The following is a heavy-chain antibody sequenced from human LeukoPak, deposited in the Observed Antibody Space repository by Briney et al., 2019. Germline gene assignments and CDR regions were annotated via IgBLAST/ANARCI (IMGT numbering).Heavy chain of an antibody. CDR2: INYSGGT. Sequence: PSQTLSLTXTVSGGSISSGNYYWTWIRQPPGKGLEWIGYINYSGGTYYNSPLKSRITMSVDTSKNQFSLKLSSVTAADTAVYYCAREPFNSGWYGALFDSRGQGTLVTVSS. CDR3: AREPFNSGWYGALFDS. CDR1: GGSISSGNYY. V-gene: IGHV4-30-4*08. D-gene: IGHD6-19*01. J-gene: IGHJ4*02.